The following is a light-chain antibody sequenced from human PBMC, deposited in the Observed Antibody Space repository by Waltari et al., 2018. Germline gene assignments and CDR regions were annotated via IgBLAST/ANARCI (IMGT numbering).Light chain of an antibody. CDR3: QSYDTSLSVV. Sequence: QSVLTPPPSVSGAPGQRVTISCTGRGSNIGAGYDVHWYQQLPRAAPKLLIYGSTSRPLGVPARFFGSTSGTSASLAITGLQAEDEADYYCQSYDTSLSVVFGGGTKLTVL. J-gene: IGLJ3*02. V-gene: IGLV1-40*01. CDR1: GSNIGAGYD. CDR2: GST.